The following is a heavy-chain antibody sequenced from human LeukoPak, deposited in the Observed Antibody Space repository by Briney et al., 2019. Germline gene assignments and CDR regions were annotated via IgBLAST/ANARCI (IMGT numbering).Heavy chain of an antibody. V-gene: IGHV1-18*01. J-gene: IGHJ4*02. CDR1: GYTFTSYG. CDR2: ISAYNGNT. CDR3: ARDPRPRPYYFDY. Sequence: ASVKVSCKASGYTFTSYGISWVRQAPGQGLEWMGWISAYNGNTNYAQKLQGRVTMTTDTSTSIAYMELRSLRSDGTAVYYCARDPRPRPYYFDYWGQGTLVTVSS. D-gene: IGHD6-6*01.